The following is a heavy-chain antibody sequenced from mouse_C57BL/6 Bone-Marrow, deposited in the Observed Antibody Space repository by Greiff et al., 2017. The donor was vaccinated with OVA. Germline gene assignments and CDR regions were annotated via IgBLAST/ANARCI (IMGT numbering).Heavy chain of an antibody. D-gene: IGHD2-12*01. CDR1: GYAFTNYL. CDR3: ARKGYSNDAGYFDD. J-gene: IGHJ2*01. Sequence: VQLQQSGAELVRPGTSVKVSCKASGYAFTNYLIEWVKQRPGQGLEWIGVINPGSGGTNYHDKFKGKGTLTADKYSSTAYMQLSSLTSDDSAVYFCARKGYSNDAGYFDDWGQGTTLTVSS. V-gene: IGHV1-54*01. CDR2: INPGSGGT.